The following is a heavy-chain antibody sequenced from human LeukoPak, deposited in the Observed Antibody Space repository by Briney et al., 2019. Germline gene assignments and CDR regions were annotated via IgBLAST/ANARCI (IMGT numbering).Heavy chain of an antibody. CDR3: ARVERYSGYGSNDY. V-gene: IGHV4-38-2*02. D-gene: IGHD5-12*01. J-gene: IGHJ4*02. CDR1: GYSISSGYY. Sequence: SETLSLTCTVSGYSISSGYYWGWIRQPPGKGLEWIGSIYHSGSTNYNPSLKSRVTISVDTSKSQFSLKLSSVTAADTAVYYCARVERYSGYGSNDYWGQGTLVTVSS. CDR2: IYHSGST.